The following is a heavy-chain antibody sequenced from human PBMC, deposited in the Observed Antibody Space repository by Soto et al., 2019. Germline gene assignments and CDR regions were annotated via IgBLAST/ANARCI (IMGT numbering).Heavy chain of an antibody. V-gene: IGHV3-13*05. D-gene: IGHD2-15*01. CDR2: IGSADDP. J-gene: IGHJ6*02. CDR3: ARAYSGRLPRRADYYYALDV. Sequence: EVQLVESGGGVVQPGESLRLSCAASGFTFSTYDMHWVRQGTGKGLEWVSAIGSADDPYYVGSVKGRFTISRENAKNSLYLQMNSLRAGDTAVYYCARAYSGRLPRRADYYYALDVWGHGTTVTVSS. CDR1: GFTFSTYD.